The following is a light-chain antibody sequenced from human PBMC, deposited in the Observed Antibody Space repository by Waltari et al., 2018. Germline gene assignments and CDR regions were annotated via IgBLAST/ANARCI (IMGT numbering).Light chain of an antibody. V-gene: IGLV2-23*01. Sequence: SALTQPASVSGSPGQSITISCTGTSSDVGRYKLVSWYQQYPGKAPKVMIYADHRRPSGVSDRFSGSKSGNTASLTISGVQAEDEADYYCCSYAGSYTWVFGGGTKLTVL. J-gene: IGLJ3*02. CDR3: CSYAGSYTWV. CDR2: ADH. CDR1: SSDVGRYKL.